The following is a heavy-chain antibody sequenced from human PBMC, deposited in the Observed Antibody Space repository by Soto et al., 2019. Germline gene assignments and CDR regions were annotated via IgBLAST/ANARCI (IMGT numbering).Heavy chain of an antibody. CDR3: ARSGGSYRAGDYYYYYYMDV. CDR1: VGTFSSYA. CDR2: IIPIFGTA. D-gene: IGHD3-16*02. Sequence: SVKVSCKASVGTFSSYAISWVRQATGQGLEWMGRIIPIFGTANYAQKFQGRVTITADKSTSTAYMELSSLRSEDTAVYYCARSGGSYRAGDYYYYYYMDVWGKGTTVTVSS. J-gene: IGHJ6*03. V-gene: IGHV1-69*06.